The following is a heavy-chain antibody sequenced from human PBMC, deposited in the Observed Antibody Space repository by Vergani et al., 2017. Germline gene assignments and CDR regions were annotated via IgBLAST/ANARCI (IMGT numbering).Heavy chain of an antibody. CDR1: GGSISSYY. CDR2: IYYSGST. D-gene: IGHD3-3*01. V-gene: IGHV4-59*01. Sequence: QVQLQESGPGLVKPSQTLSLTCTVSGGSISSYYWSWIRQPPGKGLDWIGYIYYSGSTNSNPSLKSRVTISVDTSKNQFSMKLSSVTAADTAVYYCARGLGDFWRGYRPASLEGFDPWGQGTLVTVSS. J-gene: IGHJ5*02. CDR3: ARGLGDFWRGYRPASLEGFDP.